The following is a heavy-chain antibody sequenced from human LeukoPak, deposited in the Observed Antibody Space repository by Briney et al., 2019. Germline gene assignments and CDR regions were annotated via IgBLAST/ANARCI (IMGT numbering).Heavy chain of an antibody. D-gene: IGHD6-19*01. J-gene: IGHJ4*02. Sequence: GGPWQFSGRGSGYPPPDFTIGWVRQMPRKGLEWMWIIYPRDSVTRSTPPFQGQVTKSADKSMTTASLHWSSLPAPDTPMYYCARTDYSSGFDEDLDFWGQGTLVNASS. CDR3: ARTDYSSGFDEDLDF. V-gene: IGHV5-51*01. CDR2: IYPRDSVT. CDR1: GYPPPDFT.